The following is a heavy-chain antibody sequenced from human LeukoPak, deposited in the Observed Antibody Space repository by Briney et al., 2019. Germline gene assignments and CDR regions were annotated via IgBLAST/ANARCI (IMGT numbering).Heavy chain of an antibody. Sequence: GRSLRLSCAASGFTFSSYGMHWVRQAPGKGLEWVAVISYDGSNKYYADSEKGRFTISRDNSKNTLYLQMNSLRAEDTAVYYCAKDLSMIHAFDIWGQGTMVTVSS. CDR3: AKDLSMIHAFDI. CDR1: GFTFSSYG. D-gene: IGHD5/OR15-5a*01. V-gene: IGHV3-30*18. CDR2: ISYDGSNK. J-gene: IGHJ3*02.